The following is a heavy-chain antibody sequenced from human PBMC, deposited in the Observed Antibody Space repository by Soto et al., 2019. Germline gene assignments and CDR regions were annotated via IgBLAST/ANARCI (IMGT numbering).Heavy chain of an antibody. CDR2: VIPIFGKP. Sequence: QVQLVQSGAEVKKPGSSVKVSCKAPGGTFSTYAISLVRQAPGQGLEWMGGVIPIFGKPKYAQKFQGRVTITADESTSTGYMELRSLRSEDTAVYYCARSQGGSSSLDIYYYYYYGMDVWGQGTTVTVSS. D-gene: IGHD2-15*01. CDR3: ARSQGGSSSLDIYYYYYYGMDV. V-gene: IGHV1-69*01. CDR1: GGTFSTYA. J-gene: IGHJ6*02.